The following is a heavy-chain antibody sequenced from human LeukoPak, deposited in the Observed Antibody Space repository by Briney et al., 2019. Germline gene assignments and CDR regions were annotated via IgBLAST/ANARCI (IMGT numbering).Heavy chain of an antibody. CDR2: IYSGGST. J-gene: IGHJ4*02. CDR1: GFTVSSNY. D-gene: IGHD2-15*01. CDR3: ATSIRYCSGGSCIDY. V-gene: IGHV3-53*01. Sequence: GGSLRLSCAASGFTVSSNYMSWARQAPGKGLEWVSVIYSGGSTYYADSVKGRFTISRDNSRNTLYLQMNSLRAEDTAVYYCATSIRYCSGGSCIDYWGQGTLVTVSA.